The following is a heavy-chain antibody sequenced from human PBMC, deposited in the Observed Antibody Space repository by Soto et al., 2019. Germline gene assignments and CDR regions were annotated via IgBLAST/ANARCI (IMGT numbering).Heavy chain of an antibody. CDR3: AREAENYSYYGMDV. Sequence: PSAKVSCKAAGYTFTGHYIHWVRQALGRGLEWMGRINPNSGGANYAQKFQGRVTLTRDTSISTASMEVSRLRSDDTAVYFCAREAENYSYYGMDVWGQGTTVTV. CDR2: INPNSGGA. CDR1: GYTFTGHY. V-gene: IGHV1-2*02. J-gene: IGHJ6*02.